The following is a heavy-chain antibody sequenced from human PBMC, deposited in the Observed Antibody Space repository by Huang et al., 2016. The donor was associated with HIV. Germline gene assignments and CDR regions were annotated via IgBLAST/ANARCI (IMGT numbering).Heavy chain of an antibody. Sequence: QVQLQQWGAELLKPSETLSLTCAVSGGSFSGHYWTWIRQPPGRGLEWIGELRDSGSTTYNPSLKSRVTISGDTSQSQFSLKLNSVTAADTAIYYCARMFKYDSGGYWGNDAFDIWGQGTMVTVSS. D-gene: IGHD3-22*01. CDR2: LRDSGST. J-gene: IGHJ3*02. CDR3: ARMFKYDSGGYWGNDAFDI. V-gene: IGHV4-34*02. CDR1: GGSFSGHY.